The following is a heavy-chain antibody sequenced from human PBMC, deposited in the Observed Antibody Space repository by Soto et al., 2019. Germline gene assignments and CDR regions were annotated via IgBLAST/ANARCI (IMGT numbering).Heavy chain of an antibody. CDR3: ASVTSSGWISGMDV. J-gene: IGHJ6*02. CDR1: GGSISSYY. CDR2: IYYSGST. D-gene: IGHD6-25*01. V-gene: IGHV4-59*01. Sequence: QVQLQESGPGLVKPSETLSLTCTVSGGSISSYYWSWIRQPPGKGLEWIGYIYYSGSTNYNPSLKSRVTISVDTSKNQCPLKLRSVTAADTAVYYCASVTSSGWISGMDVWGQGTTVTVSS.